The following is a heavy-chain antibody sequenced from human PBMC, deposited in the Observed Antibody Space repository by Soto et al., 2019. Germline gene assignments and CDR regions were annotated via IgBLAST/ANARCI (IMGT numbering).Heavy chain of an antibody. D-gene: IGHD3-3*01. CDR1: GYTFTSYG. V-gene: IGHV1-18*01. J-gene: IGHJ4*02. CDR2: ISAYNGNT. CDR3: ARALYEWLLYGDSFDY. Sequence: ASVKVSFKASGYTFTSYGISWVRQAPGQGLEWMGWISAYNGNTNYAQKLQGRVTMTTDTSTSTAYMELRSLRSDDTAVYYCARALYEWLLYGDSFDYWGQGTLVTVSS.